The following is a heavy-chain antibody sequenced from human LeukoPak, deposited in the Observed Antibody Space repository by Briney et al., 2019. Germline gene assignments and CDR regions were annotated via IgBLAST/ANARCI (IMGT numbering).Heavy chain of an antibody. V-gene: IGHV1-46*01. CDR2: INPSGGST. D-gene: IGHD1-1*01. Sequence: ASVKVSCKASGYTFTSYYMHWVRQAPGQGLEWMGIINPSGGSTSYAQKFQGRVTMTRDMSTSTVYMELSSLRSEDTAVYYCAREVSSPSYNAKNPMDVWGKGTTVTVSS. CDR3: AREVSSPSYNAKNPMDV. CDR1: GYTFTSYY. J-gene: IGHJ6*03.